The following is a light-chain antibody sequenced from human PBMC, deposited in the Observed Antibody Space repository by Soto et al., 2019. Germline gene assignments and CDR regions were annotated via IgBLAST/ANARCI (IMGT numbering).Light chain of an antibody. CDR2: QDS. CDR1: KLGDKY. CDR3: QAWDSSTEGGDV. J-gene: IGLJ1*01. Sequence: SYELTQPPSVSVSPGQTASITCSGDKLGDKYACWYQQKPGQSPVLVIYQDSKRPSGIPERFSGSNSGNTATLTISGTQAMDEADYYCQAWDSSTEGGDVFGTGTKVTVL. V-gene: IGLV3-1*01.